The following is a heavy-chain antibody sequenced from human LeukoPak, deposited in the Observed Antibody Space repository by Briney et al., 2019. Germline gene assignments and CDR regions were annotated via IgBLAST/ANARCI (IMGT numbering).Heavy chain of an antibody. CDR1: GFTFDDYA. CDR2: ISWNSGSI. D-gene: IGHD1-26*01. Sequence: GRSLRLSCAASGFTFDDYAMHWVRQAPGKGLGWVSGISWNSGSIGYADSVKGRFTISRDNAKNSLYLQMNSLRAEDTALYYCAKDALQYSGSYSRRFDYWGQGTLVTVSS. CDR3: AKDALQYSGSYSRRFDY. V-gene: IGHV3-9*01. J-gene: IGHJ4*02.